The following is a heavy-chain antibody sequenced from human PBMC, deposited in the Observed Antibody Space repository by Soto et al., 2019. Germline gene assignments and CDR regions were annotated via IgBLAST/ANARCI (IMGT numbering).Heavy chain of an antibody. D-gene: IGHD5-12*01. CDR1: GYTFTGYY. V-gene: IGHV1-2*02. CDR3: ARDQGHIYSGYDFPNYYYGMDV. Sequence: VSCKASGYTFTGYYMHWVRQAPGQGREWMGWINPNSGGTNYAQKFQGRVTMTRDTSISTAYMELSRLRSDDTAVYYCARDQGHIYSGYDFPNYYYGMDVWGQGTTVTVSS. CDR2: INPNSGGT. J-gene: IGHJ6*02.